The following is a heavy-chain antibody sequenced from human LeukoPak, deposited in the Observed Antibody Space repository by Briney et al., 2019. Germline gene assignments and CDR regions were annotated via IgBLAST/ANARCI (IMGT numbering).Heavy chain of an antibody. CDR2: INHSGST. Sequence: SETLSLTCAVYGGSFSGYYWSWIRQPPGKGLEWIGEINHSGSTNYNPSLKSRVTISVDTSKNQFSLKLNSVTAADTAVYYCARGGLMVCALRVQNDAFDIWGQGTMVTVSS. CDR1: GGSFSGYY. J-gene: IGHJ3*02. V-gene: IGHV4-34*01. D-gene: IGHD2-8*01. CDR3: ARGGLMVCALRVQNDAFDI.